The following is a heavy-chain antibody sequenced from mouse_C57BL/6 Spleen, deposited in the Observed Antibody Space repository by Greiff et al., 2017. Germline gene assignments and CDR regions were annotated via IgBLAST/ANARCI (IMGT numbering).Heavy chain of an antibody. CDR2: IDPEDGDT. V-gene: IGHV14-1*01. CDR1: GFNIKDYY. D-gene: IGHD1-1*01. CDR3: TRYYGSSYYAMDY. Sequence: EVKLQESGAELVRPGASVKLSCTASGFNIKDYYMHWVKQRPEQGLEWIGRIDPEDGDTEYAPKFQGKATMTADTSSNTAYLQLSSLTSEDTAVYYCTRYYGSSYYAMDYWGQGTSVTVSS. J-gene: IGHJ4*01.